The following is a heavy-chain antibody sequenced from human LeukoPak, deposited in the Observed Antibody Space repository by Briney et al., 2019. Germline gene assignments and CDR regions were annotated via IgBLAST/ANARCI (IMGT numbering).Heavy chain of an antibody. CDR3: ARDIGSGWYSYFDY. CDR2: IKQDGSEK. Sequence: GGSLRLSCAASGFTFSSYWMSWVRQAPGKGLEWVANIKQDGSEKYYVDSVKGRFTISRDNAKNSLYLQMNSLRAEDTAVYYCARDIGSGWYSYFDYWGQGTLVTVSS. J-gene: IGHJ4*02. D-gene: IGHD6-19*01. CDR1: GFTFSSYW. V-gene: IGHV3-7*01.